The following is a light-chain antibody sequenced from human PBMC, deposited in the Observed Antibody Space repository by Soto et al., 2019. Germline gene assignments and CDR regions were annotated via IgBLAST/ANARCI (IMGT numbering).Light chain of an antibody. Sequence: DIQMTQSPSSLSASVGDRVNITCRASQDIINDLGWYQQKPGKAPKRLIYAASSFQSGGPSRFSVSGSGTEFTLTISSLQPYDFATYYCLQHNSYPLTLGQGTKGEIK. J-gene: IGKJ1*01. CDR1: QDIIND. CDR3: LQHNSYPLT. V-gene: IGKV1-17*01. CDR2: AAS.